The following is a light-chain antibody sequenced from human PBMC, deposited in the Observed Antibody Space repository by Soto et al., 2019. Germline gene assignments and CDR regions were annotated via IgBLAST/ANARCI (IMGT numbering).Light chain of an antibody. CDR3: QQYNSYPYT. V-gene: IGKV1-5*01. CDR2: DAS. J-gene: IGKJ2*01. Sequence: GDRVTITCRASQSISSWLAWYQQKPGKAPKLLIYDASSLESGVPSRFSGSGSGTEFTLTICSLQPDDFATYYCQQYNSYPYTFGQGTKLEIK. CDR1: QSISSW.